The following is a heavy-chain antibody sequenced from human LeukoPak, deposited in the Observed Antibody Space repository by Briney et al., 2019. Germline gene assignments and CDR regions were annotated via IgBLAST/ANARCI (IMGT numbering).Heavy chain of an antibody. CDR2: IYPGDSDT. CDR3: ARHQWLTSVDY. CDR1: GYSFTSYW. D-gene: IGHD6-19*01. Sequence: GESLKISCKGSGYSFTSYWIGWVCQVPGKGLEWMGIIYPGDSDTRYSPSFQGQVTISADKSISTAYLQWSSLKASDTAMYYCARHQWLTSVDYWGQGTLVTVSS. J-gene: IGHJ4*02. V-gene: IGHV5-51*01.